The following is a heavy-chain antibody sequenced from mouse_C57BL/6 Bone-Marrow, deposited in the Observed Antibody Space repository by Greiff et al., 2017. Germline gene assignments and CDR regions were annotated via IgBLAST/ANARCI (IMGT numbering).Heavy chain of an antibody. CDR3: ARSGVYYANFDY. J-gene: IGHJ2*01. CDR1: GYTFTSYW. D-gene: IGHD1-1*01. CDR2: IHPNSGST. V-gene: IGHV1-64*01. Sequence: VQLQQPGAELVKPGASVKLSCKASGYTFTSYWMHWVKQRPGQGLEWIGMIHPNSGSTNYNEKFKSKATLPVDKSSSTAYMQLSSLTSEDSAVYYCARSGVYYANFDYWGQGTTLTVSS.